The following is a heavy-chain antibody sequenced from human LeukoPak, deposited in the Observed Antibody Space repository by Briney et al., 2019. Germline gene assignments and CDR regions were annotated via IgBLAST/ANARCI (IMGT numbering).Heavy chain of an antibody. J-gene: IGHJ4*02. CDR1: GFTFSSYA. Sequence: PGGSLRLSCAASGFTFSSYAMSWVRQAPGKGLEWVSAISGSGGSTYYADSVKGRFTISRDNSKNTLYLQMNSLRAEDTAAYYCAWSVYDSSGYYSPLGYWGQGTLVTVSS. V-gene: IGHV3-23*01. CDR3: AWSVYDSSGYYSPLGY. D-gene: IGHD3-22*01. CDR2: ISGSGGST.